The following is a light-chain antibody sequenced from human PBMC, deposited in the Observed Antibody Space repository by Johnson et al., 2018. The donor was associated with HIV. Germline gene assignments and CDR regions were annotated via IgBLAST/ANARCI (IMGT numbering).Light chain of an antibody. CDR2: EDT. Sequence: QSVLTQPPSVSAAPGQKVTISCSGSSSNIGDNYVSWYQQVPGTAPKLLIYEDTKRPSGIPDRFSGSKSGTSATLAITGLQTGDEADYYCGTWDSSLSAGEVFGTGTKFTGL. V-gene: IGLV1-51*02. CDR3: GTWDSSLSAGEV. CDR1: SSNIGDNY. J-gene: IGLJ1*01.